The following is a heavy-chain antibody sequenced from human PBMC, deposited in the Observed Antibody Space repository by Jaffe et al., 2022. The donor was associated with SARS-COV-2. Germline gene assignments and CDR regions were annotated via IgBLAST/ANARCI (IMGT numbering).Heavy chain of an antibody. D-gene: IGHD6-13*01. CDR3: AKLPGWLAPAGTDYQTFYMDV. CDR2: VYYSGST. J-gene: IGHJ6*03. CDR1: GGSISSSTYY. Sequence: QLQLQESGPGLVKPSETLSLTCTVSGGSISSSTYYWGWIRQPPGKGLECIGSVYYSGSTYYNPSLKSRVTISVDTSKNQFSLKLSSVTAADTAVYYCAKLPGWLAPAGTDYQTFYMDVWGKGATVTVSS. V-gene: IGHV4-39*01.